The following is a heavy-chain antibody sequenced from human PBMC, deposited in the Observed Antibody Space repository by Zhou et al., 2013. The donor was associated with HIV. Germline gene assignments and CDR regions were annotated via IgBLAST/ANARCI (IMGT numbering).Heavy chain of an antibody. Sequence: QVQLVQSGAEVKKPGSSVKVSCKASGGTFSSYAISWVRQATGQGLEWMGGIIPIFGTANYAQKFQGRVTITTDESTSTAYMELSSLRSEDTAVYYCARDGETYYYGSGSYQTTQFDYWGQGTLVTVSS. V-gene: IGHV1-69*05. J-gene: IGHJ4*02. CDR1: GGTFSSYA. D-gene: IGHD3-10*01. CDR2: IIPIFGTA. CDR3: ARDGETYYYGSGSYQTTQFDY.